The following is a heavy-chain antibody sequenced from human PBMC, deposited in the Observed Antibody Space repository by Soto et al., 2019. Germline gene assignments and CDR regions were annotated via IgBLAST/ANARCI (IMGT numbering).Heavy chain of an antibody. CDR2: ISGSGGST. J-gene: IGHJ5*02. Sequence: GGSLRLSCAASGFTFSSYAMSWVRQAPGKGLEWVSAISGSGGSTYYADSVKGRFTISRDNSKNTLYLQMNSLRAEDTAVYYCAKGGAQLLHYNRFVLWGQGTLVTVSS. CDR3: AKGGAQLLHYNRFVL. D-gene: IGHD2-2*01. V-gene: IGHV3-23*01. CDR1: GFTFSSYA.